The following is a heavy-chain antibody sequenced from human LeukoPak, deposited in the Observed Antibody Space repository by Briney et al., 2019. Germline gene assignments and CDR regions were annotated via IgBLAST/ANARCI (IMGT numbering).Heavy chain of an antibody. Sequence: GASVKVSCKASVYNFITYDINWVRQATGQGLEGLGYTNPNSGETVYPQKFQGRVTLTTDTSIITAFMELSSLAAEDTGIYYCTRVPRTAVAIWGQGTMVTVSS. V-gene: IGHV1-8*01. CDR2: TNPNSGET. D-gene: IGHD6-19*01. J-gene: IGHJ3*02. CDR1: VYNFITYD. CDR3: TRVPRTAVAI.